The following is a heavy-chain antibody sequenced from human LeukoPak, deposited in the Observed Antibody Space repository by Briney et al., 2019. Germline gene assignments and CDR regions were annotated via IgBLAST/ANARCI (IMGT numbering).Heavy chain of an antibody. J-gene: IGHJ4*02. D-gene: IGHD2-15*01. V-gene: IGHV3-23*01. Sequence: GGSLRLSCAASRFTFSSYAMSWVCQAPGKGLEWVSSISETTDTTYYTHSVKGRFTISRDNSKNTLYLQMNSLRAEDTAVYYCARHSAGSCYSTSDYWGQGTLVTVSS. CDR2: ISETTDTT. CDR3: ARHSAGSCYSTSDY. CDR1: RFTFSSYA.